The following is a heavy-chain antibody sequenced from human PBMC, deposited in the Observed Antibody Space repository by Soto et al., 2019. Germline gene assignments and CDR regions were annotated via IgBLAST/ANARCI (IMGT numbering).Heavy chain of an antibody. CDR2: FDPEDGET. D-gene: IGHD2-21*02. Sequence: GASVKVSCKVSGYTLTELSMHWLRESPGKGLEWMGGFDPEDGETIYAQKFQGRVTMTEDTSTDTAYMELSSLRSEDTAVYYCATDDGVVVTATYAFDIWGQGTMVTVSS. J-gene: IGHJ3*02. V-gene: IGHV1-24*01. CDR3: ATDDGVVVTATYAFDI. CDR1: GYTLTELS.